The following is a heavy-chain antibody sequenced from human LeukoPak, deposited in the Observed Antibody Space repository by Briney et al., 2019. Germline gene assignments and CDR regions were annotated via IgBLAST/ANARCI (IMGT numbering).Heavy chain of an antibody. CDR2: IYYSGYT. CDR1: GDTFSSTTFY. D-gene: IGHD6-19*01. Sequence: SETLSLTCTVSGDTFSSTTFYWGRIRQPPGQGLEWFVSIYYSGYTYYNPFLTSLVTISVDTSNSQFSLILSSVTAANTAVYYCARHLYSGWYDYFDYWGQGTLVTVSS. CDR3: ARHLYSGWYDYFDY. J-gene: IGHJ4*02. V-gene: IGHV4-39*01.